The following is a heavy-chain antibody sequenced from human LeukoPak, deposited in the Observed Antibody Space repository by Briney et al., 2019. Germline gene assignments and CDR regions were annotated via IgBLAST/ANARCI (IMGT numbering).Heavy chain of an antibody. V-gene: IGHV3-23*01. J-gene: IGHJ4*02. Sequence: GGSLRLSCAASGFTFSSYAMSWVRQAPGEGLEWVSIISGSGGSTYYADSVKGRFTISRDNSKNTLYLQMNSLRAEDTAVYYCARAYYYDSSGYYPYDYWGQGTLVTVSS. CDR3: ARAYYYDSSGYYPYDY. D-gene: IGHD3-22*01. CDR2: ISGSGGST. CDR1: GFTFSSYA.